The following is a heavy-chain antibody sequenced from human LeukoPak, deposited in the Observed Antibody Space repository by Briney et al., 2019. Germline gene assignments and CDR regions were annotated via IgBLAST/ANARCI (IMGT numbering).Heavy chain of an antibody. CDR1: GGSFSGYY. J-gene: IGHJ3*02. D-gene: IGHD3-22*01. CDR3: AVVAPRGTMIVATCFGAFDI. V-gene: IGHV4-34*01. CDR2: INHSGST. Sequence: PSETLSLTCAVYGGSFSGYYWSWIRQPPGKGLEWIGEINHSGSTNYNPSLKSRVTISVDTSKNQFSLKLSSVTAADTAVYYCAVVAPRGTMIVATCFGAFDIWGQGTMVTVSS.